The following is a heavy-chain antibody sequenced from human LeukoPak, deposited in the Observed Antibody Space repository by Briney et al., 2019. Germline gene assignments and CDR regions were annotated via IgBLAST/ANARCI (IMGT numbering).Heavy chain of an antibody. Sequence: GGSLRLSCAASGFTFSSYEMNWVRQAPGKGLEWVSYISSSYTIYYADSVKGRFTISRDNAKNSLYLQMNSLRAEDTAVYYCASQYYYDSSGYSHFQHWGQGTLVTVSS. CDR1: GFTFSSYE. CDR2: ISSSYTI. V-gene: IGHV3-48*03. D-gene: IGHD3-22*01. CDR3: ASQYYYDSSGYSHFQH. J-gene: IGHJ1*01.